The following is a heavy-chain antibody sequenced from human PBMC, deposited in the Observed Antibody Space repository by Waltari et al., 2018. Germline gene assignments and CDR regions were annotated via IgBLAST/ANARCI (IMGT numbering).Heavy chain of an antibody. CDR2: IYTSGST. J-gene: IGHJ3*02. V-gene: IGHV4-4*07. D-gene: IGHD3-22*01. CDR1: GGSISSYY. Sequence: QVQLQESGPGLVKPSETLSLTCTVSGGSISSYYWSWIRQPAGKGLEWIGRIYTSGSTNYNPSLKSRVTMSVDTSKNQFSLKRSSVTAADTAVYYCAREGRNYYYDIGNGYLRGPQAFDIWGQGTMVTVSS. CDR3: AREGRNYYYDIGNGYLRGPQAFDI.